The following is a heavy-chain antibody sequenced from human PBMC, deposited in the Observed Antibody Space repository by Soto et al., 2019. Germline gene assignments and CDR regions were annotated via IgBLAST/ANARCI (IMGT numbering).Heavy chain of an antibody. D-gene: IGHD3-22*01. V-gene: IGHV6-1*01. CDR2: TYYRSKWNY. CDR3: VRLIGNSWLDY. J-gene: IGHJ4*02. Sequence: SQTPSLPCVISGDNVSTNRATWNWIRQPPRRGFGWLGRTYYRSKWNYDYAVFVKSRITITADTSKNQFSLQLNSVTPEDTAVYYCVRLIGNSWLDYWGPGILVTVSS. CDR1: GDNVSTNRAT.